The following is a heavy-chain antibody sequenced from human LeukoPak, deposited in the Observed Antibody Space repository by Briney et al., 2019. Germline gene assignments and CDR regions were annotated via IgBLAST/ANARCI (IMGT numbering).Heavy chain of an antibody. Sequence: GGSLRLSCAASGFTFGNAWMSWVRQAPGKGLEWVGRIKSKTDGGTTDYAAPVKGRFTISRDDSKNTLYLQMNSLKTEDTAVYYCTTGDYDFWSGYLYRVWYGAFDIWGQGTMVTVSS. J-gene: IGHJ3*02. CDR2: IKSKTDGGTT. CDR3: TTGDYDFWSGYLYRVWYGAFDI. V-gene: IGHV3-15*01. D-gene: IGHD3-3*01. CDR1: GFTFGNAW.